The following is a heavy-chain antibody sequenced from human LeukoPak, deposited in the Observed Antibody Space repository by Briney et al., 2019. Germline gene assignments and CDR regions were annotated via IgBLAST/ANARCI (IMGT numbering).Heavy chain of an antibody. CDR1: GFTFSSYS. J-gene: IGHJ4*02. V-gene: IGHV3-21*01. D-gene: IGHD2/OR15-2a*01. CDR3: ARDFVFDVIRDYYFDY. Sequence: GGSLRLSCAASGFTFSSYSMNWVRQAPGKGLEWVSSIGSSSSYIYYADSVKGRFTISRDNAKNSLYLQMNSLRAEDTAVYYCARDFVFDVIRDYYFDYWGQGTLVTVSS. CDR2: IGSSSSYI.